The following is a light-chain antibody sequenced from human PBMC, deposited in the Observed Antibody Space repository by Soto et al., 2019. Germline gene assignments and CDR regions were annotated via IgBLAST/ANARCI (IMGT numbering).Light chain of an antibody. J-gene: IGLJ2*01. V-gene: IGLV2-14*01. CDR1: SSDVGGYNY. CDR3: TSYATTTTVL. Sequence: QSALTQPASVSGSPGQSITISCTGTSSDVGGYNYVSWYQQHPGKAPKLIIFGVNNRPSGVSNRFSGSESGNTASLTISGLQAEDEADYYCTSYATTTTVLFGGGTKLTVL. CDR2: GVN.